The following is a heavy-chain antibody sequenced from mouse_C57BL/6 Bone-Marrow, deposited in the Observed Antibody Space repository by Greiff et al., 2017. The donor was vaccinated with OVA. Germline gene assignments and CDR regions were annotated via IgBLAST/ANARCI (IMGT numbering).Heavy chain of an antibody. D-gene: IGHD2-4*01. CDR3: ARFSSDYDYLNYDMDG. Sequence: QVQLQQPGAELVKPGASVKLSCKASGYTFTSYWMHWVKQRPGQGLEWIGMIHPNSGSTNYNEKFKSKATLTVDKSSSTAYMQLSSLTSEYAADYYGARFSSDYDYLNYDMDGWGQAASVTVS. V-gene: IGHV1-64*01. J-gene: IGHJ4*01. CDR2: IHPNSGST. CDR1: GYTFTSYW.